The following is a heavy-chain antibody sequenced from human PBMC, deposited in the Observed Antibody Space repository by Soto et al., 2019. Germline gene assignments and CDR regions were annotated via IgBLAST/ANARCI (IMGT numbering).Heavy chain of an antibody. V-gene: IGHV1-69*06. D-gene: IGHD2-15*01. CDR3: AGGYCSGGSCYSYYFDY. CDR1: GGTFSSYA. CDR2: IIPIFGTA. Sequence: SVKVSCKASGGTFSSYAISWVRQAPGQGLEWMGGIIPIFGTANYAQKFQGRVTITADKSTSTAYMELSSLRSEDTAVYYCAGGYCSGGSCYSYYFDYWGQGTLVTVSS. J-gene: IGHJ4*02.